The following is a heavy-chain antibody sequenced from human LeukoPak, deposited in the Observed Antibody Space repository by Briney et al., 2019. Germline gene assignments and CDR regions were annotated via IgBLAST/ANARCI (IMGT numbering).Heavy chain of an antibody. CDR3: ARESCTSSRCYARYYYGMDV. CDR1: GGAISSANW. V-gene: IGHV4-4*02. CDR2: IFHSGNT. D-gene: IGHD2-2*01. J-gene: IGHJ6*04. Sequence: GTLSLTCAVSGGAISSANWWSWARQPPGKGLEWIGEIFHSGNTNYNPSLKSRVTISVDKSKNQFSLKLTSVTAADTAVYYCARESCTSSRCYARYYYGMDVWGKGTTVTVSS.